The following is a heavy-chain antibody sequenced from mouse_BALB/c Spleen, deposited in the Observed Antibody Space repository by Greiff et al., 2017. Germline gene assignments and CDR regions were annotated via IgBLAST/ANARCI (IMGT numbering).Heavy chain of an antibody. D-gene: IGHD2-10*02. CDR3: ARHKEYGNPYYYAMDY. J-gene: IGHJ4*01. Sequence: EVNVVESGGDLVKPVGSLKLSCAASGFTFSSYGMSWVRQTPDKRLEWVATISSGGSYTYYPDSVKGRFTISRDNAKNTLYLQMSSLKSEDTAMYYCARHKEYGNPYYYAMDYWGQGTSVTVSS. CDR2: ISSGGSYT. V-gene: IGHV5-6*01. CDR1: GFTFSSYG.